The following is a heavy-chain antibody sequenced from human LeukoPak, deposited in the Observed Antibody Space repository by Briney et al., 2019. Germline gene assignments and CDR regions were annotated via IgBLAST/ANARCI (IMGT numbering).Heavy chain of an antibody. CDR2: IYHTGST. V-gene: IGHV4-38-2*01. CDR1: GYSISRGYY. D-gene: IGHD3-10*01. Sequence: SETLSLTCGVSGYSISRGYYWAWIRQPPGKGLEWIGTIYHTGSTYYTPSLGSRVTISVDTSKNEFSLKLNSVTAADTAVYYCARAGWIITSGIDYWGQGALVTVSS. J-gene: IGHJ4*02. CDR3: ARAGWIITSGIDY.